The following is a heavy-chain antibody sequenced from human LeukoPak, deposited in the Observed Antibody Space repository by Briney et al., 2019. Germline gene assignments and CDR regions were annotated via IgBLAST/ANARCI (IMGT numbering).Heavy chain of an antibody. V-gene: IGHV3-13*01. Sequence: GGSLRLSCAASGFTFSSYDMHWVRHARGKGLEWVSAIGTAGDTYYRGFGKGRFTISRENAKNSLYLQMNRLGARDTAVYYCARGAGPGYYGGNSEGVWGYYYYYGMDVWGQGPTVTVSS. CDR3: ARGAGPGYYGGNSEGVWGYYYYYGMDV. CDR1: GFTFSSYD. J-gene: IGHJ6*02. D-gene: IGHD4-23*01. CDR2: IGTAGDT.